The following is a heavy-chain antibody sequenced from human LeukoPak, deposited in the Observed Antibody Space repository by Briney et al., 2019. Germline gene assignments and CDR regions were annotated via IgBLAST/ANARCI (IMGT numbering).Heavy chain of an antibody. V-gene: IGHV4-59*01. CDR2: IDYSGST. J-gene: IGHJ6*03. D-gene: IGHD3-16*02. Sequence: SETLSLTCTVSGRSISSYYWSWIRQPPGKGLEWSGYIDYSGSTNYNPSLKRRVTISVDTSKNQFSLKLSSVTAADTAVYYCAREIDFRENPVSLWGMDVWGKGTTVTVSS. CDR1: GRSISSYY. CDR3: AREIDFRENPVSLWGMDV.